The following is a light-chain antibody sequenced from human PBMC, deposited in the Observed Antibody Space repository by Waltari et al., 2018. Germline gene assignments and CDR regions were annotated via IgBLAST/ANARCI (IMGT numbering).Light chain of an antibody. CDR2: HAS. CDR1: QSVSNF. CDR3: QQRANWPPLT. V-gene: IGKV3-11*01. J-gene: IGKJ4*01. Sequence: EIVLTQSPATLSLSPGERATLSCRASQSVSNFLAWYQQKPGPAPRLLIYHASKRATDIPDRFSGRGSGTDFTLTISSLEPGDSAVYYCQQRANWPPLTFGGGTRVEI.